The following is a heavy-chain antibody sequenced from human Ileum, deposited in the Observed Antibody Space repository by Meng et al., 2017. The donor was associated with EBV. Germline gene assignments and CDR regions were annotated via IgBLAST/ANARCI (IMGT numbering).Heavy chain of an antibody. CDR1: GFTVSNYH. CDR2: MYIAGDT. CDR3: ARGPDWAKGGY. V-gene: IGHV3-53*01. D-gene: IGHD3/OR15-3a*01. J-gene: IGHJ4*02. Sequence: EGQLVEYVRRLIQPGVSLRLSCAPSGFTVSNYHISWVRQAPGKGLEWVSTMYIAGDTFYADSVKDRFTISRDNSKNTLFLQMNRLTVEDTAVYYCARGPDWAKGGYWGLGTLVTVSS.